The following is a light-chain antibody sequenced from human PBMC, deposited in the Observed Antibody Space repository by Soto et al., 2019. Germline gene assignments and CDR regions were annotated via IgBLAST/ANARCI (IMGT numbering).Light chain of an antibody. CDR3: QQYATSARLT. CDR2: GAS. Sequence: EIVMTQSPATLSVSPGDGATLSCRASQSVDSNLAWYQQKPGQTPRLLMYGASTRPTGIPARFSGSGSGTEFTLTINGLEPEDVAVYYCQQYATSARLTFGPGTNVDI. V-gene: IGKV3D-15*01. CDR1: QSVDSN. J-gene: IGKJ3*01.